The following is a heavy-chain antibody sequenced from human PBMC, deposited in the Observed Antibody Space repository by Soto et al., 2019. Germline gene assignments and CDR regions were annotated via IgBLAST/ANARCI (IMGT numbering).Heavy chain of an antibody. J-gene: IGHJ4*02. D-gene: IGHD3-9*01. Sequence: GGSLRLSCAAAGFTVISYAMSWVPQAPGKGLEWVSAIRGSGGSTYYADSVKGRFTIPRDNSKNTLYLQMNSLSAEDTAVYYCAKAGAPYYDILTGYDYWGQATLVTVSS. V-gene: IGHV3-23*01. CDR1: GFTVISYA. CDR3: AKAGAPYYDILTGYDY. CDR2: IRGSGGST.